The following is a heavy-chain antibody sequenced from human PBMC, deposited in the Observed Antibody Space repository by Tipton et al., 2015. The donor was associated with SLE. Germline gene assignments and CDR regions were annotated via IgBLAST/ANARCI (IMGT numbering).Heavy chain of an antibody. V-gene: IGHV4-61*02. CDR2: IYTSGST. CDR3: ARAVPAAWYFDL. Sequence: TLSLTCTVSGGSISSGSYYWSWIRQPAGKGLEWIGRIYTSGSTNYNPSLKSRDTISVDTPKNQFSLKLSSVTAADTAVYYCARAVPAAWYFDLWGRGTLVTVSS. CDR1: GGSISSGSYY. J-gene: IGHJ2*01. D-gene: IGHD2-2*01.